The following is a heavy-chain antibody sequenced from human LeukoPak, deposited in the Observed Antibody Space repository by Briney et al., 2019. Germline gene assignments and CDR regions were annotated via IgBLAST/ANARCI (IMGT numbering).Heavy chain of an antibody. V-gene: IGHV3-74*01. J-gene: IGHJ1*01. CDR2: IKSDGSST. CDR3: ARNDYLQD. Sequence: GGSLRLPCAASGFTFSSYWMHWVRQAPGKGLVWVSRIKSDGSSTSYADSVKGRFTISRDNAKNTLYLQMNSLRPEDTAVYYCARNDYLQDWGQGTLVTVPS. CDR1: GFTFSSYW.